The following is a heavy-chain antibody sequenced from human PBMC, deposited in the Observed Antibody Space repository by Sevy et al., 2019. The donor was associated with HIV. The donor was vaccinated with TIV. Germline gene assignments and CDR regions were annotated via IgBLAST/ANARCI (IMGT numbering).Heavy chain of an antibody. D-gene: IGHD6-6*01. J-gene: IGHJ4*02. CDR1: GGSISSSSYY. CDR2: IYYSGST. Sequence: SETLSLTCTVSGGSISSSSYYWGWIRQPPGKGLEWIGSIYYSGSTYYNPSLKSRVTISVDTSKNQFSLKLSSVTAADTAVYYCARREYSSSRVDYWGQGTLVTVSS. CDR3: ARREYSSSRVDY. V-gene: IGHV4-39*01.